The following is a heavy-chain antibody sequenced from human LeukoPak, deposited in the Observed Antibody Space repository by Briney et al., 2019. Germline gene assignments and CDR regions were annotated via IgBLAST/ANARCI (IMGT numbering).Heavy chain of an antibody. D-gene: IGHD6-19*01. CDR3: ARQGRVAVADAPYGMDV. CDR1: GYSFTSYW. V-gene: IGHV5-51*01. CDR2: IYPGDSDT. J-gene: IGHJ6*02. Sequence: GESLKISCKGSGYSFTSYWTAWVRQMPGKGLEWMGTIYPGDSDTRYSPSFQGQVTISADKSISTAYLQWSSLKASDTAMYYCARQGRVAVADAPYGMDVWGQGTTVTVSS.